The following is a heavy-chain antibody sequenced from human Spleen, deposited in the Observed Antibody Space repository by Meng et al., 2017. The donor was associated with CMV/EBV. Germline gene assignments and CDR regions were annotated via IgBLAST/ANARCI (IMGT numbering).Heavy chain of an antibody. V-gene: IGHV3-23*01. D-gene: IGHD2-2*01. Sequence: GESLKISCATSGFTFSSYAMNWVRQAPGKGLDWVSTISGIVPGTCCADSVRGRFTISRDNAKNSLYLQMNSLRAEDTAVYYCARDLIVVVPAATYYYYYYGMDVWGQGTTVTVSS. CDR2: ISGIVPGT. J-gene: IGHJ6*02. CDR1: GFTFSSYA. CDR3: ARDLIVVVPAATYYYYYYGMDV.